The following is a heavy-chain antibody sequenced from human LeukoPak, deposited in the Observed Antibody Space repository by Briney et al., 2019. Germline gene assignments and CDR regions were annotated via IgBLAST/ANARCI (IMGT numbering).Heavy chain of an antibody. CDR3: ARDLNDEGPEGSFDDY. CDR2: ISAYNGNT. V-gene: IGHV1-18*01. D-gene: IGHD3-10*01. J-gene: IGHJ4*02. CDR1: GYTFTSYG. Sequence: ASVKVSCKASGYTFTSYGISWVRQAPGQGLEWMGWISAYNGNTNYAQKLQGRVTMTTDTSTSTAYMELRSLRSDDTAVYYCARDLNDEGPEGSFDDYWGQGTLVTVSS.